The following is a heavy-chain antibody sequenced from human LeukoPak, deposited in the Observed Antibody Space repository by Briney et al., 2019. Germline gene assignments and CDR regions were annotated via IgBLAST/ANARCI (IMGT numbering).Heavy chain of an antibody. V-gene: IGHV3-21*01. CDR2: ISSSSSYI. CDR3: AKGSWGYDSRGDDY. Sequence: GGSLRLSCAASGFTFSSYTMNWVRQAPGKGLEWVSSISSSSSYIYYGDSVKGRFTVSRDNAKNSLYLQMNSLRAEDTAVYYCAKGSWGYDSRGDDYWGQGTLVTVSS. CDR1: GFTFSSYT. D-gene: IGHD3-22*01. J-gene: IGHJ4*02.